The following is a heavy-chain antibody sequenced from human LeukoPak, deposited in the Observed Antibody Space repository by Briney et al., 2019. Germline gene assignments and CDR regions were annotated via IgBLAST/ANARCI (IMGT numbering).Heavy chain of an antibody. J-gene: IGHJ5*02. CDR1: GWSFNDYY. CDR3: ARGQVPVARGYNWFDP. V-gene: IGHV4-34*01. D-gene: IGHD2-2*01. CDR2: INARGDT. Sequence: SETLSLTCAVYGWSFNDYYCNRIRPPPRKGLGWIGEINARGDTNYNPSLKSRVTISVDTSKKQFSLRLTSMIAADTALYYCARGQVPVARGYNWFDPWGQGTLVTVSS.